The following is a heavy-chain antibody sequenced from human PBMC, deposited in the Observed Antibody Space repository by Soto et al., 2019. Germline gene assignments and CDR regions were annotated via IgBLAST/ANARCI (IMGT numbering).Heavy chain of an antibody. V-gene: IGHV1-69*02. D-gene: IGHD5-18*01. CDR1: GGTFSSYT. CDR3: GCGYSYGPISYYYMDV. J-gene: IGHJ6*03. CDR2: IIPILGIA. Sequence: QVQLVQSGAEVKKPGSSVKVSCKASGGTFSSYTISWVRQAPGQGLEWMGRIIPILGIANYAQKFQGRVTITADKSTSTAYMELSSLRSEDTAVYYCGCGYSYGPISYYYMDVWGKGTTVTVSS.